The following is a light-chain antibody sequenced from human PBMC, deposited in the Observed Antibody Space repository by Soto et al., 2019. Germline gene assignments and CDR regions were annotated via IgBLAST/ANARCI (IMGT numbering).Light chain of an antibody. CDR1: SSDVGGYNY. J-gene: IGLJ1*01. CDR2: DVS. V-gene: IGLV2-14*01. CDR3: SSYTSSSTAV. Sequence: QSVLTQPASVSGSLGQSITISCTGTSSDVGGYNYVSWYQQHPGKAPKLMIDDVSNRPSGVSNRFSGSKSGNTASLTISGLQAEDEADYYCSSYTSSSTAVFGTGTKVTV.